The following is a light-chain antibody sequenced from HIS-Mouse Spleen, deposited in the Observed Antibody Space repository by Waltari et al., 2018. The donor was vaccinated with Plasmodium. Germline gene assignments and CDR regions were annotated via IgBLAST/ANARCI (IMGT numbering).Light chain of an antibody. Sequence: DIVMTQSPDSLAVSLGERATINCKSSQSVLYSSNNKNYLAWYQQKPGLPPKLLIYWASTRECGVPDRFSGSGSGTDVTLTISSLQAEDVAVYYCQQYYSTLLTFGGGTKVEIK. CDR1: QSVLYSSNNKNY. J-gene: IGKJ4*01. CDR2: WAS. CDR3: QQYYSTLLT. V-gene: IGKV4-1*01.